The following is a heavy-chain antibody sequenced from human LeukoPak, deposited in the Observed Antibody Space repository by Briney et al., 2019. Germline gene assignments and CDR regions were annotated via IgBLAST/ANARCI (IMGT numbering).Heavy chain of an antibody. Sequence: PGGSLRLSCAASGFTFSDYNMHWVRQAPGKGLEWVTFIENGGSSYADSVKGRFTISRDKSKNTVFLQMNSLRTEDTAVYYCAKDRGSGSYSCDHWGQGTLVTVSS. CDR3: AKDRGSGSYSCDH. J-gene: IGHJ4*02. D-gene: IGHD1-26*01. CDR2: IENGGSS. CDR1: GFTFSDYN. V-gene: IGHV3-30*02.